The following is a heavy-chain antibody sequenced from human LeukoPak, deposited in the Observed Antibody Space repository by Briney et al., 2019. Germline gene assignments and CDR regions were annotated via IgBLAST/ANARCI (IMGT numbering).Heavy chain of an antibody. V-gene: IGHV3-9*01. CDR1: GFTFSSYS. CDR2: ISWNSGSI. CDR3: AKDRDGYKNFDY. Sequence: PGGSLRLSCAASGFTFSSYSMNWVRQAPGKGLEWVSGISWNSGSIGYADSVKGRFTISRDNAKNSLYLQMNSLRAEDTALYYCAKDRDGYKNFDYWGQGTLVTVSS. J-gene: IGHJ4*02. D-gene: IGHD5-24*01.